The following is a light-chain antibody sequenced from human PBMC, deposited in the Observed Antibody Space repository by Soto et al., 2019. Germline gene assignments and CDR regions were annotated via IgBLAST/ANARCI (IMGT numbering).Light chain of an antibody. V-gene: IGKV1D-16*01. J-gene: IGKJ4*01. CDR1: QGINSW. Sequence: DVQMTQSPSSLSASVGDRVTITCRASQGINSWLAWYQQKPEQAPKSLIYAASSLQTGVPSRFSGCGSGTDFTLTISNLQPEDSANYYCQQYNIYPLTCGGGTKVEIK. CDR3: QQYNIYPLT. CDR2: AAS.